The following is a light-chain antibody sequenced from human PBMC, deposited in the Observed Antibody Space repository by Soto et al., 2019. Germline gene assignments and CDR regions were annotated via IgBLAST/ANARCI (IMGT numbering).Light chain of an antibody. Sequence: DIQMTQSPSSLSASVGDRVTITCQASQDINNYLNWFQQKPGQAPKLLIYDASNLQTGVPSRFSGSGSGTDFTFTISSLQPEDIGTYYCQQYDIVPRTFGQGTRLEI. CDR1: QDINNY. CDR2: DAS. V-gene: IGKV1-33*01. J-gene: IGKJ2*01. CDR3: QQYDIVPRT.